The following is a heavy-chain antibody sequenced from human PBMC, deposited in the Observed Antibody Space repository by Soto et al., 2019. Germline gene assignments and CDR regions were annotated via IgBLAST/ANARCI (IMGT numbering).Heavy chain of an antibody. CDR1: GFTFSSYS. D-gene: IGHD1-26*01. CDR2: ISSSSSYI. V-gene: IGHV3-21*01. J-gene: IGHJ4*02. CDR3: AREWDSGSPGVWAY. Sequence: GGSLRLSCAASGFTFSSYSMNWVRQAPGKGLEWVSSISSSSSYIYYADSVKGRFTISRDNAKNSLYLQMNSLRAEDTAVYYCAREWDSGSPGVWAYWGQGTLVTVPQ.